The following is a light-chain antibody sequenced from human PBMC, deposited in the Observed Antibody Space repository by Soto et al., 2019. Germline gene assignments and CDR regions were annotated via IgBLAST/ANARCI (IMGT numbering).Light chain of an antibody. CDR3: QQRHMWPIT. V-gene: IGKV3-15*01. CDR2: GAS. CDR1: QSIYSA. J-gene: IGKJ5*01. Sequence: EIVMTQSPATLSVSPGERATLSCRASQSIYSALAWYQQKPGQVPRLLIYGASTRATGFPARFSGSGSGTDFTLTISSLEPEDSAVYYCQQRHMWPITFGQGTRLEIK.